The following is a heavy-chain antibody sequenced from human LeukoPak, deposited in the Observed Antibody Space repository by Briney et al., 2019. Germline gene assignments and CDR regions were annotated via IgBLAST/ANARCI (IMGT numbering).Heavy chain of an antibody. Sequence: ASVKVSCKASGYTFTSYDINWVRQATGQGLEWMGWINPISGYTGYAQKFQGRVTMTGNTSRSTAYMELSSLRSEDAAVYYCARGNRLYTSSWSSLAFDIWGQGTMVTVSS. V-gene: IGHV1-8*01. CDR3: ARGNRLYTSSWSSLAFDI. CDR2: INPISGYT. J-gene: IGHJ3*02. D-gene: IGHD6-13*01. CDR1: GYTFTSYD.